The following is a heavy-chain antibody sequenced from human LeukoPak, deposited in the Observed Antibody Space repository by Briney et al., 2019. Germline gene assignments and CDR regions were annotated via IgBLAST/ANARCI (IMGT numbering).Heavy chain of an antibody. V-gene: IGHV1-69*13. J-gene: IGHJ5*02. Sequence: SVKVSCKASGGTFSSYAISWVRQAPGQGLEWMGGIIPIFGTANYAQKFQGRVTITADESTSTAYMELSSLRSEDTAVYYCATRTVDYDYVWGSYRSNWFDPWGQGTLVTVSS. CDR3: ATRTVDYDYVWGSYRSNWFDP. CDR2: IIPIFGTA. CDR1: GGTFSSYA. D-gene: IGHD3-16*02.